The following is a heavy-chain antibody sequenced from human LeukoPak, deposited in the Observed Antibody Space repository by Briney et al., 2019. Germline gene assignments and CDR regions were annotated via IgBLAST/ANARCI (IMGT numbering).Heavy chain of an antibody. Sequence: PSETLSLTCAVYGGSFSGYYWSWIRQPPGKGLEWIGEINHSGSTNYNPSLKSRVTISVDTSKNQLSLKLSSVTAADTAVYYCARGRVVPAAIKNWYFDLWGRGTLVTVSS. CDR3: ARGRVVPAAIKNWYFDL. D-gene: IGHD2-2*01. V-gene: IGHV4-34*01. J-gene: IGHJ2*01. CDR1: GGSFSGYY. CDR2: INHSGST.